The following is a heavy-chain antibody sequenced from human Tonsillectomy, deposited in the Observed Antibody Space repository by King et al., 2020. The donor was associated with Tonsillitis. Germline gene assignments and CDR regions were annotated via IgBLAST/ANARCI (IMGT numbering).Heavy chain of an antibody. J-gene: IGHJ4*02. D-gene: IGHD6-6*01. CDR3: ARTARVFDY. V-gene: IGHV3-7*03. CDR2: IKQYGSEK. Sequence: DVQLVESGGGLVQPGGSLRLSCAASGFSLSYYWMSWGRQAPGKGLEWVSNIKQYGSEKYYVDSVKGRFTISRDNAKKSLYLQMNILRAEDTAVYYCARTARVFDYWGQGTLVTVSS. CDR1: GFSLSYYW.